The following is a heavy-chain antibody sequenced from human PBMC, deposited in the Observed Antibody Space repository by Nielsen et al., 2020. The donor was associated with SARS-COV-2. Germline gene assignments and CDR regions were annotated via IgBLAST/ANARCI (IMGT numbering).Heavy chain of an antibody. CDR1: GFTFSSYA. V-gene: IGHV3-23*01. D-gene: IGHD2-2*01. Sequence: GESLKISCAASGFTFSSYAMSWVRQAPGKGLEWVSAISGSGGSTYYADSVKGRFTISRDNSKNTLFLQMNCLRAEDTAVYYCAREGCSSTTCYWGQGTLVTISS. J-gene: IGHJ4*02. CDR3: AREGCSSTTCY. CDR2: ISGSGGST.